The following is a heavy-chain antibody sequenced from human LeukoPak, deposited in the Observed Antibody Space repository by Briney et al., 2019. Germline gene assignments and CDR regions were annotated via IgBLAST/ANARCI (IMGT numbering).Heavy chain of an antibody. CDR2: IYYSGST. V-gene: IGHV4-59*01. D-gene: IGHD3-9*01. CDR1: CGYISSYY. Sequence: SETQSLTCTVSCGYISSYYWSWIRQPPGRGLEWIGYIYYSGSTNYNPSLQSRVTISVDTSKNQFSLKLSSVTAADTAVYYCARGLRYFGLAFDYWGQGTLVSVSS. CDR3: ARGLRYFGLAFDY. J-gene: IGHJ4*02.